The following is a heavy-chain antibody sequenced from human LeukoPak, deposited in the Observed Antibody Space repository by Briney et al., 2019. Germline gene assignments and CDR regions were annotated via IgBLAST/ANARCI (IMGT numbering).Heavy chain of an antibody. CDR3: ARGGSWLWFGELSTTPDAFDI. V-gene: IGHV3-53*01. J-gene: IGHJ3*02. CDR2: IYSGGST. CDR1: GFTVSSNY. D-gene: IGHD3-10*01. Sequence: GGSLRLSCAASGFTVSSNYMSGVRQAPGKGLEWVSVIYSGGSTYYADSVKGRFTISRDNSKNTLYLQMNSLRAEDTAVYYCARGGSWLWFGELSTTPDAFDIWGQGTMVTVSS.